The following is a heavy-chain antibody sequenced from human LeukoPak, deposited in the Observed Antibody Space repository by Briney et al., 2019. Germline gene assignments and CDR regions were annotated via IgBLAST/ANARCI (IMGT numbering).Heavy chain of an antibody. J-gene: IGHJ4*02. V-gene: IGHV3-7*03. CDR2: MKQDGSGT. CDR1: GFTFSNYW. CDR3: AKDFVVVPGNVNYFDY. D-gene: IGHD2-21*02. Sequence: PGGSLRLSCAASGFTFSNYWMSWVRQAPGKGLEWVANMKQDGSGTYYADSVKGRFTVSRDNSKNTLYVQMKSLRAEDTAVYYCAKDFVVVPGNVNYFDYWGQGTLVTVSS.